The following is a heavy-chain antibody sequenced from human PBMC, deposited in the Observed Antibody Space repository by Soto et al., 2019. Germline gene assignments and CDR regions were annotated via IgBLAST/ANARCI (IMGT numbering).Heavy chain of an antibody. J-gene: IGHJ2*01. CDR3: ARDQSACSSTSCYWYFDL. Sequence: EVQLVESGGGLVQPGGSLRLSCAASGFTVSSNYMSWVRQAPGKGLEWVSVIYSGGSTYYADSVKGRFTISRDNSKNTLYLQMNSLRAEDTAVYYCARDQSACSSTSCYWYFDLWGRGTLVTVSS. CDR2: IYSGGST. CDR1: GFTVSSNY. D-gene: IGHD2-2*01. V-gene: IGHV3-66*01.